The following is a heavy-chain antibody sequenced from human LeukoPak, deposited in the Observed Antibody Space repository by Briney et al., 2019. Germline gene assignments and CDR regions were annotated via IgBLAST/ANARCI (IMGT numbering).Heavy chain of an antibody. D-gene: IGHD3-22*01. CDR2: IVVGSGNT. CDR3: AAGYYPPLNFDY. CDR1: GFTFTSSA. Sequence: TSVKVSCKASGFTFTSSAVQWVRQARGQRLEWIGWIVVGSGNTNYAQKFQERVTITRDMSTSTAYMELSSLRSEDTAVYYCAAGYYPPLNFDYWGQGTLVTVSS. V-gene: IGHV1-58*01. J-gene: IGHJ4*02.